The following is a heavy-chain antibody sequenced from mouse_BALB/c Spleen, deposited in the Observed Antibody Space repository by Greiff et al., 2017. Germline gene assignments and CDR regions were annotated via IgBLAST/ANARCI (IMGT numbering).Heavy chain of an antibody. J-gene: IGHJ4*01. Sequence: QVVESGPELMKPGASVKISCKASGYSFTSYYMHWVKQSHGKSLEWIGYIDPFNGGTSYNQKFKGKATLTVDKSSSTAYMHLSSLTSEDSAVYYCARGTMMYAMDYWGQGTSVTVSS. CDR3: ARGTMMYAMDY. V-gene: IGHV1S135*01. D-gene: IGHD2-3*01. CDR1: GYSFTSYY. CDR2: IDPFNGGT.